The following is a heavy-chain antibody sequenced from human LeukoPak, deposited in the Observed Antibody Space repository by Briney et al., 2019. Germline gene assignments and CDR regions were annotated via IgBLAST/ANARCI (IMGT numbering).Heavy chain of an antibody. CDR2: ISSIGSTI. Sequence: PGGSVRLSCAASGFTFSDYYMSWIRQAPRKGLEWVSYISSIGSTIYYADPVKGRFTLSRDNAKNSLYLQMNSLRAEDTAVYYCPRGVVPGYYYGMDVWGQGTTVTVSS. CDR1: GFTFSDYY. CDR3: PRGVVPGYYYGMDV. D-gene: IGHD2-21*01. V-gene: IGHV3-11*01. J-gene: IGHJ6*02.